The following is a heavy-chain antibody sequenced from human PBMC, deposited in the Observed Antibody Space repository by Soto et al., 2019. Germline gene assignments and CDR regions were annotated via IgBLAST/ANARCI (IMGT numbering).Heavy chain of an antibody. D-gene: IGHD2-15*01. CDR1: GGSISSYY. Sequence: PSETLSLTCTVSGGSISSYYWSWIRQPPGKGLEWIGCIYYSGSTNYNPSLKSRVTISVDTSKNQFSLKLSSVTAADTAVYYCARVRGGGPLAFDICGQGTMVTVS. V-gene: IGHV4-59*01. CDR2: IYYSGST. J-gene: IGHJ3*02. CDR3: ARVRGGGPLAFDI.